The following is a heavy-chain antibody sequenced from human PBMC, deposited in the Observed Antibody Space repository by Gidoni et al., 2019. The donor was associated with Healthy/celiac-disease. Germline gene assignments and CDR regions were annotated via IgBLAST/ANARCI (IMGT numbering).Heavy chain of an antibody. CDR1: GYTFPSYA. J-gene: IGHJ4*02. CDR2: INTNTGNP. V-gene: IGHV7-4-1*02. Sequence: QVQLVQSGSELKKPGASVTVSCTASGYTFPSYAMNWVRQAPGQGLEWMGWINTNTGNPTYAQGFTGRFVFSLDTSVSTAYLQISSLKAEDTAGYYCARGLLRWGHLLSGYWGQGTLVTVSS. D-gene: IGHD2-15*01. CDR3: ARGLLRWGHLLSGY.